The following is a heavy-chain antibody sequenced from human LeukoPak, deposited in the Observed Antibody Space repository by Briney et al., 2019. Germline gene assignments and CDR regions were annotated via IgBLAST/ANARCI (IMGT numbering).Heavy chain of an antibody. D-gene: IGHD5-12*01. V-gene: IGHV3-15*01. CDR1: GFTFSTYA. CDR2: IKTKTDGATT. Sequence: GGSLRLSCAASGFTFSTYAISWVRQAPGRGMEWVGRIKTKTDGATTDYAAPVKGRFTILRDDSANMLYLQMTSLRTEDTALYYCTTATELIVATVPDNWGQGTLVTVSS. J-gene: IGHJ4*02. CDR3: TTATELIVATVPDN.